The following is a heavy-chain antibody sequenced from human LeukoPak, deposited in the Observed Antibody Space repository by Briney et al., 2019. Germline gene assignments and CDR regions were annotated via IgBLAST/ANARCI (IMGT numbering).Heavy chain of an antibody. V-gene: IGHV3-48*03. CDR3: AAWYSSGWYGGY. CDR1: GFTFSSYE. Sequence: TGGSLRLSCAASGFTFSSYETNWVRQAPGKGLEWVSYISSSGSTIYYADSVKGRFTISRDNAKNSLYLQMNSLRAEDTAVYYCAAWYSSGWYGGYWGQGTLVTVSS. CDR2: ISSSGSTI. D-gene: IGHD6-19*01. J-gene: IGHJ4*02.